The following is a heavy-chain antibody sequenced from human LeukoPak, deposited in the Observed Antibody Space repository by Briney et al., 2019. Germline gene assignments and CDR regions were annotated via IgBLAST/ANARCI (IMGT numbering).Heavy chain of an antibody. CDR1: GGSISSYY. Sequence: SSETLSLTCTVSGGSISSYYWSWIRQPPGKGLERIGYIYYSGSTNYNPSLKSRVTISVDTSKNQFSLKLSSVTAADTAVYYCARGRYIYGNAFDYWGQGTLVTVSS. J-gene: IGHJ4*02. CDR2: IYYSGST. D-gene: IGHD5-18*01. V-gene: IGHV4-59*12. CDR3: ARGRYIYGNAFDY.